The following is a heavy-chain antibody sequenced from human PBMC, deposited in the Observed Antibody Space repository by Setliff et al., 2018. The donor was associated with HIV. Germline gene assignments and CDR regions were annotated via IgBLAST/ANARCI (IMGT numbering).Heavy chain of an antibody. CDR1: GGSISSSSYY. CDR3: ARLFRWLQFPDRFDS. J-gene: IGHJ4*02. Sequence: PSETLSLTCTVSGGSISSSSYYWGWIRQPPGKGLEWIGSIYYSGSTYYNPSLKSRVTISVDTSKNQFSLKLSSVTAADTAVYYCARLFRWLQFPDRFDSWGQGALVTVSS. D-gene: IGHD6-19*01. V-gene: IGHV4-39*07. CDR2: IYYSGST.